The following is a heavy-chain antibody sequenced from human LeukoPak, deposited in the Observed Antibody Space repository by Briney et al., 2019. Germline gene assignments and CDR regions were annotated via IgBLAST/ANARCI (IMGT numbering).Heavy chain of an antibody. CDR2: IKQDGSGT. CDR3: ARDPYSSSWSYGMDV. V-gene: IGHV3-7*05. J-gene: IGHJ6*02. D-gene: IGHD6-13*01. Sequence: GGSLRLSCTASGFTFSNYWMSWVRQTPEKGLEWVANIKQDGSGTVYVDSVKGRFTISRDNAQTSLYLQMSSLRAEDTAVYYCARDPYSSSWSYGMDVWGQGTTVTVSS. CDR1: GFTFSNYW.